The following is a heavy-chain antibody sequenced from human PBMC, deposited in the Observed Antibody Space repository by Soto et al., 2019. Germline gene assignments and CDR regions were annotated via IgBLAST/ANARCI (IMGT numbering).Heavy chain of an antibody. D-gene: IGHD3-22*01. CDR2: SNSDGSST. CDR3: ARAIGYYGMDV. CDR1: GFTFSSYW. Sequence: PGGSLRLSCAASGFTFSSYWIHWARQAPGMGLVWVSRSNSDGSSTSYADSVKGRFTISRDNAKNTLYLQMNSLRAEDTAVYYCARAIGYYGMDVWGQGTTVTVSS. V-gene: IGHV3-74*01. J-gene: IGHJ6*02.